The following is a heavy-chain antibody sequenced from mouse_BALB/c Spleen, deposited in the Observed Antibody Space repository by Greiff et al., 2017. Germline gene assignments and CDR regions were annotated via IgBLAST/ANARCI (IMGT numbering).Heavy chain of an antibody. CDR1: GYTFTSYW. D-gene: IGHD2-4*01. Sequence: QVQLQQSGAELARPGASVKLSCKASGYTFTSYWMQWVKQRPGQGLEWIGAIYPGDGDTRYTQKFKGKATLTADKSSSTAYMQLSSLASEDSAVYYCAIGYDYGYAMDYWGQGTSVTVSS. CDR2: IYPGDGDT. CDR3: AIGYDYGYAMDY. J-gene: IGHJ4*01. V-gene: IGHV1-87*01.